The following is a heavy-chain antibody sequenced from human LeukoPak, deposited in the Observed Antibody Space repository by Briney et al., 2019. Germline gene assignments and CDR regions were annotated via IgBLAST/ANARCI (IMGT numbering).Heavy chain of an antibody. CDR3: ARQRGGKRWLQLLDY. CDR2: TYYSGST. CDR1: GGSISSYY. J-gene: IGHJ4*02. D-gene: IGHD5-24*01. Sequence: SETLSLTCTVSGGSISSYYWSWIRQPPGKGLEWIGYTYYSGSTNYNPSLKSRVTISVDTSKNQFSLKLSSVTAADTAVYYCARQRGGKRWLQLLDYWGQGTLVTVSS. V-gene: IGHV4-59*08.